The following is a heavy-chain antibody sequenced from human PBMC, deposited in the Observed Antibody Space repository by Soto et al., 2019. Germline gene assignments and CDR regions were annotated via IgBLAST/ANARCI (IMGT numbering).Heavy chain of an antibody. V-gene: IGHV4-4*02. CDR2: VYHTGST. CDR1: SASVSSDNW. Sequence: SETLSLTCALSSASVSSDNWWTWIRQSPEKGLEWIGEVYHTGSTNYNPSLNSRVSMSVDRSKNQFFLKLSSVTAADTAIYYCARIKESVASSFDYWGQGTLVTVSS. D-gene: IGHD3-10*01. CDR3: ARIKESVASSFDY. J-gene: IGHJ4*02.